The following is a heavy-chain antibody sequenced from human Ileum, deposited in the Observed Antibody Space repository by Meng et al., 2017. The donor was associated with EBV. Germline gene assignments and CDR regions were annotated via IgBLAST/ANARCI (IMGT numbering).Heavy chain of an antibody. CDR3: THRPMTSAYYYFDY. Sequence: QITLKESGPSRXXXXXTXALXXXFSGFSLSISGVGVGWIRQPPGKALEWLALIYWDDDKRYSPSLKSRLTITKDTSKNQVVLTMTNMDPVDTATYYCTHRPMTSAYYYFDYWGQGTLVTVSS. CDR2: IYWDDDK. J-gene: IGHJ4*01. V-gene: IGHV2-5*02. CDR1: GFSLSISGVG. D-gene: IGHD3-22*01.